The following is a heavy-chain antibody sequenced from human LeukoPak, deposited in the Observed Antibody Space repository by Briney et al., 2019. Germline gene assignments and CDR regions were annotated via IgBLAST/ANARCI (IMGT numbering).Heavy chain of an antibody. CDR3: ARGVTSYYKDPFGD. J-gene: IGHJ4*02. Sequence: GGCRILSCAGSGLTVSINYMRWVRQAPGKGLEWVSVLYSGGGTFYTDSVKDRFTISRDNFKNTLYLQMNSLRAEDTAVYYCARGVTSYYKDPFGDWGQGTLVIVSS. D-gene: IGHD1-26*01. CDR1: GLTVSINY. CDR2: LYSGGGT. V-gene: IGHV3-66*01.